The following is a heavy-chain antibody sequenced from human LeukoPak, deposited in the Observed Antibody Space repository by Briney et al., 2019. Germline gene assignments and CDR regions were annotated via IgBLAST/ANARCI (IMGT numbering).Heavy chain of an antibody. V-gene: IGHV4-39*01. D-gene: IGHD5-18*01. CDR3: ARLRGGVQLWGD. CDR1: GGSITSNSYS. J-gene: IGHJ4*02. Sequence: SETLSLTCTVSGGSITSNSYSWGWIRQPPGKGLQWIVTLSHAGTNYYNPSPKSRVTMPVDRSKNQFSLKLTSVTATDTAVYYCARLRGGVQLWGDWGQGTLVTVSS. CDR2: LSHAGTN.